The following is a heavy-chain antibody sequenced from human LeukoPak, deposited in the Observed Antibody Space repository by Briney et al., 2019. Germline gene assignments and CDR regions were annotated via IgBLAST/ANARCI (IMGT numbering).Heavy chain of an antibody. CDR2: ISWNSNSI. V-gene: IGHV3-9*01. CDR1: GFTFDDYA. Sequence: GGSLRLSCAASGFTFDDYAMHWVRQAPGKGPEWVSGISWNSNSIGYADSVKGRFTISRDNAKNSLYLQMNILRAEDTALYYCAKGRSGYYSNGDYWGQGTLVTVSS. CDR3: AKGRSGYYSNGDY. J-gene: IGHJ4*02. D-gene: IGHD3-22*01.